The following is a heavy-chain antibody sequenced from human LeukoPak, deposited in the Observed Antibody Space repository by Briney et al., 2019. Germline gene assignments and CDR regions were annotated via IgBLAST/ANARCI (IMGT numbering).Heavy chain of an antibody. CDR3: ASRYCSSTSCYSVFDY. V-gene: IGHV1-69*13. CDR2: IIPIFGTA. J-gene: IGHJ4*02. Sequence: ASVTVSCKASGGTYSSYAISWVRQAPGQGLEWMGGIIPIFGTANFAQKFQGRVTITADESTSTAYMELSSLRSEDTAVYYCASRYCSSTSCYSVFDYWGQGTLVTVSS. D-gene: IGHD2-2*02. CDR1: GGTYSSYA.